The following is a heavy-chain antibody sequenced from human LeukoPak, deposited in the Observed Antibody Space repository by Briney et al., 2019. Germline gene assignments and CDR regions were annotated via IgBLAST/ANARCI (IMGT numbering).Heavy chain of an antibody. V-gene: IGHV4-34*01. CDR2: INHSGST. CDR1: GGSFSGYY. CDR3: ARRYYGDYPPDY. Sequence: SETLSLTSAVYGGSFSGYYWSWIRQPPGKGLEWIGEINHSGSTNYNPSLKSRVTISVDTSKNQFSLKLSSVTAADTAVYYCARRYYGDYPPDYWGQGTLVTVSS. J-gene: IGHJ4*02. D-gene: IGHD4-17*01.